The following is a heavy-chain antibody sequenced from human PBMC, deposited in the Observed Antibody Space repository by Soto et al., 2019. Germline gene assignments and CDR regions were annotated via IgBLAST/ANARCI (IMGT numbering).Heavy chain of an antibody. J-gene: IGHJ5*02. CDR3: ARDYYDSSGYSDYNWFDP. Sequence: PSETLSLTCTVSGGSISSGDYYWSWIRQPPGKGLEWIGYIYYSGSTYYNPSLKSRVTISVDTSKNQFSLKLSSVTAADTAVYYCARDYYDSSGYSDYNWFDPWGQGTLVTV. CDR1: GGSISSGDYY. V-gene: IGHV4-30-4*01. CDR2: IYYSGST. D-gene: IGHD3-22*01.